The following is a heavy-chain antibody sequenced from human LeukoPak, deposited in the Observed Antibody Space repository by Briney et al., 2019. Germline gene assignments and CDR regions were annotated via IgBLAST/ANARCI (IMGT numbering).Heavy chain of an antibody. CDR3: AIDTVYYDPPSY. V-gene: IGHV1-24*01. D-gene: IGHD3-16*01. CDR1: GYIFTELS. Sequence: ASVKVSCKVSGYIFTELSMHWVRQCPGKGLEWMGGSDPENGKTVYAQKFQGRVTMTEDTSTDTAYMELTSLTSDDTAIYYCAIDTVYYDPPSYWGQGTLVTVSS. J-gene: IGHJ4*01. CDR2: SDPENGKT.